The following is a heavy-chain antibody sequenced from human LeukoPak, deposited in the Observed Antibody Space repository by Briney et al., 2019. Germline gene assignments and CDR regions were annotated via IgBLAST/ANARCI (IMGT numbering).Heavy chain of an antibody. V-gene: IGHV3-30*04. J-gene: IGHJ5*02. Sequence: GGSLRLSCAASGFTFSSYAMHWVRQAPGKGLEWVAVISYDGSNKYCADSVRGRFTISRDNSENTLYLQMTSLRVDDTAVYYCAKDQSHHDSSGSLYDPWGQGSLVTVSS. CDR1: GFTFSSYA. CDR2: ISYDGSNK. CDR3: AKDQSHHDSSGSLYDP. D-gene: IGHD3-22*01.